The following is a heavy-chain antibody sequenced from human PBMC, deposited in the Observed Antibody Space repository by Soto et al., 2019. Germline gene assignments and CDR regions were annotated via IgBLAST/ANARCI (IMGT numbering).Heavy chain of an antibody. CDR1: GFTFSNAW. J-gene: IGHJ4*02. Sequence: GSLRLSCAASGFTFSNAWMNWVRQAPGKGLAWVGRIKSKTDGGTTDYAAPVKGRFTISRDDSKNTLYLQMNSLKTEDTAVYYCTTDPGFIAARALWGQGTLVTVSS. V-gene: IGHV3-15*07. CDR3: TTDPGFIAARAL. D-gene: IGHD6-6*01. CDR2: IKSKTDGGTT.